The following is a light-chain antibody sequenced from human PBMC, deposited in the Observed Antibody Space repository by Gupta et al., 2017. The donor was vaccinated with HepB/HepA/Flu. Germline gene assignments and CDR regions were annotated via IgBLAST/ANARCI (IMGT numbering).Light chain of an antibody. Sequence: DIQMTQSPSSLSASVGDRVTITCRASQGIRIDLGWYQQKPGKAPKRLIYAASRGQSGVPSRFSGSGYETEFTLTSSRRQTEDFANYYALQHNSYWTFGQGTKVEIK. J-gene: IGKJ1*01. CDR1: QGIRID. V-gene: IGKV1-17*01. CDR2: AAS. CDR3: LQHNSYWT.